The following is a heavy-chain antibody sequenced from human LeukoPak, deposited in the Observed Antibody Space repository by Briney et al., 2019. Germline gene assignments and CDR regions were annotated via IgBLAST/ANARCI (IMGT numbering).Heavy chain of an antibody. CDR1: GYTVTSYY. Sequence: ASVKVSCKASGYTVTSYYMHWGRQAPGQGMGWMGWRNPKSGGTNSAQKIRGIVTMTRDTSISLAYLELSRLRADAAAVYYCARIRREGRIAVDYFDYWGQGTLVTVSS. CDR3: ARIRREGRIAVDYFDY. D-gene: IGHD6-19*01. V-gene: IGHV1-2*02. J-gene: IGHJ4*02. CDR2: RNPKSGGT.